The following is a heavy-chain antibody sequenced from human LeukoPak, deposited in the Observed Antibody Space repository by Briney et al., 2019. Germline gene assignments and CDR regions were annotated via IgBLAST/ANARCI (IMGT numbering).Heavy chain of an antibody. CDR2: ISSSSSYI. CDR3: ARDLILTGDPLYYFDY. V-gene: IGHV3-21*01. Sequence: GGSLRLSCAASGFTFSSYSMNWVRQAPGKGLEWVSSISSSSSYIYYADSVKGRFTISRDNAKNSLYLQMNSLRAEDTAVYYCARDLILTGDPLYYFDYWGQGTLVTVSS. D-gene: IGHD7-27*01. CDR1: GFTFSSYS. J-gene: IGHJ4*02.